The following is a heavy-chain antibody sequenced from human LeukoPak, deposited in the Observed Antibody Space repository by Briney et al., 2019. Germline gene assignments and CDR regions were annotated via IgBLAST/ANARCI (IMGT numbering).Heavy chain of an antibody. V-gene: IGHV3-30*02. CDR1: GFTFSSYA. CDR3: AKEPYYYGSGSHDAFDI. D-gene: IGHD3-10*01. J-gene: IGHJ3*02. Sequence: GGSLRLSCAASGFTFSSYAMHWVRQAPGKGLEWVAFIRYDGSNKYYADSVKGRFTISRDNSKNTLYLQMNSLRAEDTAVYYCAKEPYYYGSGSHDAFDIWGQGTMVTVSS. CDR2: IRYDGSNK.